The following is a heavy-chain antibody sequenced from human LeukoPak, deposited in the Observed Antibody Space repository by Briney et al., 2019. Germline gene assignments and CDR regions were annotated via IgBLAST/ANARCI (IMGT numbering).Heavy chain of an antibody. CDR1: GFTFSSYG. Sequence: PGGSLRLSCAASGFTFSSYGMSWVRQAPGKGLEWVSAISGSGGSTYYADSVKGRFTISRDNSKNTLYLQMNSLRAEDTAVYYCAKALTATYYYDSSGYVYDYWGQGTLVTVSS. D-gene: IGHD3-22*01. CDR2: ISGSGGST. V-gene: IGHV3-23*01. J-gene: IGHJ4*02. CDR3: AKALTATYYYDSSGYVYDY.